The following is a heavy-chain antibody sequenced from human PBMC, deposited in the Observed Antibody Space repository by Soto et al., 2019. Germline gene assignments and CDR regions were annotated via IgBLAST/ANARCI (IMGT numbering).Heavy chain of an antibody. CDR3: ARCPSGYSSSWYYFDY. Sequence: SDTLSLTRTVSGGSISTYFWRWIRQPAWKGLEWIGRIYASGSTNYNPSLTRRVTMSVDTSKNQFSLKLSSVTAADTAVYYCARCPSGYSSSWYYFDYWGQGALVPVSS. J-gene: IGHJ4*02. CDR1: GGSISTYF. D-gene: IGHD6-13*01. V-gene: IGHV4-4*07. CDR2: IYASGST.